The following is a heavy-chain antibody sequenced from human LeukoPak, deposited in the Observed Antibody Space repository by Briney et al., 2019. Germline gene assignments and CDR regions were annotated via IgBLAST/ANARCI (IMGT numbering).Heavy chain of an antibody. Sequence: ASVKISCKASGYTVTDYYVHWVRQAPGQGLEWMGWLNPLMVDTDYAQKFQGSVTTTTDPSSSTAYMDMSSLTSEDTGVSYCARDLVSMATILPAAGFDISGQGTLITVPS. CDR3: ARDLVSMATILPAAGFDI. D-gene: IGHD5-24*01. V-gene: IGHV1-2*02. J-gene: IGHJ3*02. CDR1: GYTVTDYY. CDR2: LNPLMVDT.